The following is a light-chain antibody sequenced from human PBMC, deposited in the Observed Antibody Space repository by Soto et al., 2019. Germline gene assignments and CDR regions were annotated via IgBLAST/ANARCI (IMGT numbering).Light chain of an antibody. V-gene: IGKV3-11*01. J-gene: IGKJ1*01. CDR3: QQRSNWPPTWT. CDR1: QRVSSY. CDR2: DAS. Sequence: EIVLSQSPATLSLSPGERATLSCRASQRVSSYLAWYQHIPGQAPRLLIYDASKRATGIPARFSGSGSGTDFTLTISSLEPEDFAVYYCQQRSNWPPTWTFGQGTKVEVK.